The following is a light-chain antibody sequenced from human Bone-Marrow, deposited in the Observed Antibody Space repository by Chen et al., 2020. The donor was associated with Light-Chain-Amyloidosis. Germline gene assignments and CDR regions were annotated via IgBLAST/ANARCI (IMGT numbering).Light chain of an antibody. CDR2: RDT. CDR1: DLPTKY. V-gene: IGLV3-25*03. CDR3: QSADSSGTYEVI. Sequence: SHELTQPPSVSVSPGQTARITCSGDDLPTKYAYWYQQKPGQAPLLVIHRDTERPSGISERFSGSRSGTTATLTISGVQAEDEADYHGQSADSSGTYEVIFGGGTKLTVL. J-gene: IGLJ2*01.